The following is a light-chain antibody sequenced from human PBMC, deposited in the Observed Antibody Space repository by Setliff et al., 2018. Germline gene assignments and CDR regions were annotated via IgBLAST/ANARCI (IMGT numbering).Light chain of an antibody. CDR2: EVR. CDR3: SSYTSSSTLFV. J-gene: IGLJ1*01. V-gene: IGLV2-14*01. CDR1: SSDVGGYNY. Sequence: ALAQPASVSGSPGQSITISCTGTSSDVGGYNYVSWYQQHPGKAPELMIYEVRHRPSGVSNRFSGSRSGNTASLTISGLQAEDEADYYCSSYTSSSTLFVFGAGTKVTVL.